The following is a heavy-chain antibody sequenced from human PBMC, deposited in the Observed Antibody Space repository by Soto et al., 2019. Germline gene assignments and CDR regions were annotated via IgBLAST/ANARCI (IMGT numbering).Heavy chain of an antibody. J-gene: IGHJ4*02. D-gene: IGHD2-21*01. Sequence: ASVKVSCKASGYTITSSALHWVRQAAGQRLEWMGWINAGNGNTKYSQKFQGRVTITRDTSASTAYMELSSLRSEDTAVYYCARTIALAPLFDDWGQGTLVTVSS. V-gene: IGHV1-3*01. CDR2: INAGNGNT. CDR3: ARTIALAPLFDD. CDR1: GYTITSSA.